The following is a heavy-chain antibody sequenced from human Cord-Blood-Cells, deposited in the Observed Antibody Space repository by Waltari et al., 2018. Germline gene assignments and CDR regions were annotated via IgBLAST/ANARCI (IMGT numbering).Heavy chain of an antibody. J-gene: IGHJ2*01. CDR2: IYHSGST. CDR3: ARDHYYGSGSYPFDL. D-gene: IGHD3-10*01. V-gene: IGHV4-4*02. CDR1: GGSISSSNW. Sequence: QVQLQESGPGLVKPSGTLSLTCAVSGGSISSSNWWSWVRQPPGKGLEWIGEIYHSGSTNYNPSLKSRVTISVDKSKNQFSLKRSSVTAADTAVYYCARDHYYGSGSYPFDLWGRGTLVTVSS.